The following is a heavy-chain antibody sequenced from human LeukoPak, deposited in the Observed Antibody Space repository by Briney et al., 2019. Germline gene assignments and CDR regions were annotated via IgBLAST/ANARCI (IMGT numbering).Heavy chain of an antibody. CDR3: ARGFGGYDFWSGYGEGNWFDP. CDR1: GGSISSGSYY. Sequence: SETLSLTCTVSGGSISSGSYYWSWIRQPPGKGLEWIGYIYYSGSTNYNPSLKSRVTISVDTSKNQFSLKLSSVTAADTAVYYCARGFGGYDFWSGYGEGNWFDPWGQGTLVTVSS. J-gene: IGHJ5*02. V-gene: IGHV4-61*01. D-gene: IGHD3-3*01. CDR2: IYYSGST.